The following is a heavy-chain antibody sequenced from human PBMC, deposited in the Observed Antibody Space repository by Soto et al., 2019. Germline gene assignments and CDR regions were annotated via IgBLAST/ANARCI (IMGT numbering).Heavy chain of an antibody. CDR2: IHSSGST. CDR3: AILTKPTAVTTAFRGGYGLDV. CDR1: GGSVSSGNYF. D-gene: IGHD4-17*01. J-gene: IGHJ6*02. Sequence: SETLSLTCTVSGGSVSSGNYFWSWIRQPPGKGLEWIGYIHSSGSTNYNPSLKSRVTISVDTSRNQSSLKLTSVTAADTAVYYCAILTKPTAVTTAFRGGYGLDVWGQGTTVTVSS. V-gene: IGHV4-61*01.